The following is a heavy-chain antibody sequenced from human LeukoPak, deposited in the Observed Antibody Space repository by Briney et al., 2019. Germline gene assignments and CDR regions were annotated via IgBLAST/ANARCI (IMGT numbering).Heavy chain of an antibody. CDR3: ARGGYDFWSGYFDYYYYGMDI. V-gene: IGHV1-8*01. CDR2: MNPNSGNT. Sequence: GASVKVSCKASGYTFTSYDINWVRQATGQGLEWTGWMNPNSGNTGYAQKFQGRVTMTRNTSISTAYMELSSLRSEDTAVYYCARGGYDFWSGYFDYYYYGMDIWGQGTTVTVSS. CDR1: GYTFTSYD. J-gene: IGHJ6*02. D-gene: IGHD3-3*01.